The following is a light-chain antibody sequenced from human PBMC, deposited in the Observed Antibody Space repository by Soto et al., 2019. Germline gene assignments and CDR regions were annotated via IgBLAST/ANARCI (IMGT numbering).Light chain of an antibody. CDR2: DVS. V-gene: IGLV2-11*01. CDR3: CSYAGSYTLGV. Sequence: QSALTQPRSVSGSPGQSVTIPCTGTSSDVGGYNYVSWYQQHPGKAPKLMIYDVSKRPSGVPDRFSGSKSGNTASLTTSGLQAEDEADYYCCSYAGSYTLGVFGTGTKLTVL. J-gene: IGLJ1*01. CDR1: SSDVGGYNY.